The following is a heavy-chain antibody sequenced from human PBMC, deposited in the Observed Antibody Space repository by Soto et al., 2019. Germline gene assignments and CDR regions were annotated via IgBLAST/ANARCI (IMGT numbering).Heavy chain of an antibody. CDR2: INNDGSIT. CDR3: ARDLPPYSSSWFDS. V-gene: IGHV3-74*01. CDR1: GFTFSSYW. Sequence: PGGSLRLSCAASGFTFSSYWMHWVRQAPGKGLVWVSHINNDGSITNYADSVKGRFTISRDNAKNTLYLQMNSLRAEDTAMYFCARDLPPYSSSWFDSWGQGTLVTVS. D-gene: IGHD6-13*01. J-gene: IGHJ5*01.